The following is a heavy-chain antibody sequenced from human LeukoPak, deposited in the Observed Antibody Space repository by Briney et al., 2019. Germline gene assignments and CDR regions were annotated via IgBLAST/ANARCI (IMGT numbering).Heavy chain of an antibody. D-gene: IGHD2-2*01. CDR3: ARGTCSGTTCHHTYDY. CDR1: GFTFSNHA. J-gene: IGHJ4*02. Sequence: PGGSLRLSCATSGFTFSNHAMHWVRQAPGKGLEYVSAITRNGGNTYYANSVKGRFTISRDNSKNTLYLQMGRLRAEDMAVYYCARGTCSGTTCHHTYDYWGQGTLVTVSS. CDR2: ITRNGGNT. V-gene: IGHV3-64*01.